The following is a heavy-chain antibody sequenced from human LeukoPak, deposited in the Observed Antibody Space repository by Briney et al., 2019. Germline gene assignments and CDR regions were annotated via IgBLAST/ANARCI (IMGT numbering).Heavy chain of an antibody. CDR3: ARERYDYVWGTYPQAFDI. J-gene: IGHJ3*02. Sequence: GGSLRLSCAASGFTFSSFSMNWVRQAPGKGLEWVSYISDNSITIYYADSVKVRFTISRDNAKNSLFLQVNSLRAEDTAVYFCARERYDYVWGTYPQAFDIWGQGTMVTVSS. CDR2: ISDNSITI. CDR1: GFTFSSFS. V-gene: IGHV3-48*01. D-gene: IGHD3-16*02.